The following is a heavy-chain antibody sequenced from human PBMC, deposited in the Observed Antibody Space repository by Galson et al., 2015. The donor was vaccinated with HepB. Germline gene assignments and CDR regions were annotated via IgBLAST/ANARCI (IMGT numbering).Heavy chain of an antibody. Sequence: SLRLSCAASGFTFSSYAMHWVRQAPGKGLEWVAVISYDGSNKYYADSVKGRFTISRDNSKNTLYLQMNSLRAEDTAVYYCARAWYYYDSRHAFDIWGQGTMVTVSS. CDR1: GFTFSSYA. J-gene: IGHJ3*02. D-gene: IGHD3-22*01. V-gene: IGHV3-30-3*01. CDR2: ISYDGSNK. CDR3: ARAWYYYDSRHAFDI.